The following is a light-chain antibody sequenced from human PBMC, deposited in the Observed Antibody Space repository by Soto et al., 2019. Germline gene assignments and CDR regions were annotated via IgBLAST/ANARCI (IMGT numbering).Light chain of an antibody. V-gene: IGLV2-8*01. CDR3: KSYAGSNTYV. J-gene: IGLJ1*01. CDR2: EVV. Sequence: QSSPSLPRSASWSPGQSVTISCTGTKNDIGVYDFVSWYQHHPGKAPRLIIYEVVQRPSGVPDRFSGSKSGNTASLTVSGLQAADEADYFCKSYAGSNTYVFGSGTKVTVL. CDR1: KNDIGVYDF.